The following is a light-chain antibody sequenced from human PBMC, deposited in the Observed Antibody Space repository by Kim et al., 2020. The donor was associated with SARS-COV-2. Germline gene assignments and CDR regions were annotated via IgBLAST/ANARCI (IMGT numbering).Light chain of an antibody. CDR1: QSVSGF. Sequence: EIVLTQSPATLSLSPGEGVTLSCRASQSVSGFLAWYQQRPGQAPRLLIYDASNRATGIPARFSGSGSGTDFTLTISGLEPEDFAVYYCQQRSAWPYTFGQGTKLEIK. CDR3: QQRSAWPYT. CDR2: DAS. J-gene: IGKJ2*01. V-gene: IGKV3-11*01.